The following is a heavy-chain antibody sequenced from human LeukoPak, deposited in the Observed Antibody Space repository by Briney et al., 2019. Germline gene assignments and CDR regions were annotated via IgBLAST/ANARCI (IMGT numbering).Heavy chain of an antibody. D-gene: IGHD1-1*01. Sequence: GGSLRLSCAASGFTFSSYGMHWVRQAPGKGLEWVAVIWYDGSNKYYADSVKGRFTISRDNAKNSLYLQMNSLRDEDTAVYYCARPWNYYYYYVMDVWGQGTTVTVSS. J-gene: IGHJ6*02. CDR2: IWYDGSNK. CDR1: GFTFSSYG. CDR3: ARPWNYYYYYVMDV. V-gene: IGHV3-33*01.